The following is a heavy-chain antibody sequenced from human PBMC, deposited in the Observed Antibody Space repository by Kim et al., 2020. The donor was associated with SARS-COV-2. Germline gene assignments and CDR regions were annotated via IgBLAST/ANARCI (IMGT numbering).Heavy chain of an antibody. CDR1: GYTLTELS. Sequence: ASVKVSCKVSGYTLTELSMHWVRQAPGKGLEWMGGFDPEDGETIYAQKFQGRVTMTEDTSTDTAYMELSSLRSEDTAVYYCATDSDYYDSSGYPKPFDLWGRGTLVTVSS. V-gene: IGHV1-24*01. CDR3: ATDSDYYDSSGYPKPFDL. D-gene: IGHD3-22*01. CDR2: FDPEDGET. J-gene: IGHJ2*01.